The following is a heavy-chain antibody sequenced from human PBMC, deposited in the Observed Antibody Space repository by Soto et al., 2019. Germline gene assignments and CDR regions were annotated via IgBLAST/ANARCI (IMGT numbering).Heavy chain of an antibody. J-gene: IGHJ4*02. CDR1: GGTFSSYT. Sequence: SVKVSCKTSGGTFSSYTISWVRQAPGQGLEWMGRIIPILGIANYAQKFQGRVTITADKSTSTAYMELSSLRSEDTAVYYCASGGVTVTTPTDYWGQGTLVTVSS. V-gene: IGHV1-69*02. CDR3: ASGGVTVTTPTDY. CDR2: IIPILGIA. D-gene: IGHD4-17*01.